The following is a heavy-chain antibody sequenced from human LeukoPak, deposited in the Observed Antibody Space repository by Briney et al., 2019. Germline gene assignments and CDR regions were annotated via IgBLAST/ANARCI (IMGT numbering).Heavy chain of an antibody. CDR3: ARDPRGITALVDYFDY. V-gene: IGHV3-23*01. Sequence: GGSLRLSCAASGFTFSSYAMSWVRQAPGKGLEWVSAISGSATTYYADSVRGRFIISRDNSKNSLYLQMNSLRAEDTAVYYCARDPRGITALVDYFDYWGQGTLVTVSS. CDR1: GFTFSSYA. CDR2: ISGSATT. D-gene: IGHD5-18*01. J-gene: IGHJ4*02.